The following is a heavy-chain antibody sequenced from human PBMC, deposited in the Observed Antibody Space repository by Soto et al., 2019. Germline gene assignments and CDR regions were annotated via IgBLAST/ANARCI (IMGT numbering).Heavy chain of an antibody. J-gene: IGHJ4*02. Sequence: PGGSLRLSCTASGFTFGDYAMSWVRQAPGKGLEWVGFIRSKAYGGTTEYAASVKGRFTISRDDSKSIAYLQMNSLKTEDTAVYYCARGGIGMVRTFDHWGQGTLVTVSS. D-gene: IGHD3-10*01. CDR1: GFTFGDYA. V-gene: IGHV3-49*04. CDR2: IRSKAYGGTT. CDR3: ARGGIGMVRTFDH.